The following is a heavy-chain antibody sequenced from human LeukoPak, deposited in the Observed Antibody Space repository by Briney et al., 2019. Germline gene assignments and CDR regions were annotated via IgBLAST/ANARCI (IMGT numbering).Heavy chain of an antibody. J-gene: IGHJ3*02. CDR1: GYSISSGYY. Sequence: SETLSLTCTVSGYSISSGYYWGWIRQPPGKGLEWIGSIYHSGSTYYNPSLKSRVTISVDTSKNQFSLKLSSVTAADTAVYYCARVGYYDILTGPLPVAFDIWGQGTMVTVSS. CDR2: IYHSGST. CDR3: ARVGYYDILTGPLPVAFDI. V-gene: IGHV4-38-2*02. D-gene: IGHD3-9*01.